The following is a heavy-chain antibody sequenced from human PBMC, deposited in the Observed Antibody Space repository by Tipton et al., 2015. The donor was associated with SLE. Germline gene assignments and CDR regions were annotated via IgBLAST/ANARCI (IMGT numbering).Heavy chain of an antibody. CDR3: ASRIAAALFDP. CDR1: GYSISSGYY. D-gene: IGHD6-13*01. CDR2: IYYSGST. J-gene: IGHJ5*02. V-gene: IGHV4-38-2*02. Sequence: TLSLTCTVSGYSISSGYYWGWIRQPPGKGLEWIGSIYYSGSTYYNPSLKSRVTISVDTSKNQFSLKLSSVTAADTAVYYCASRIAAALFDPWGQGTLVTVSS.